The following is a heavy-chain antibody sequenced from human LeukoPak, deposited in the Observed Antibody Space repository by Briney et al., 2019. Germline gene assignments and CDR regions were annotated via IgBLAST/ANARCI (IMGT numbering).Heavy chain of an antibody. CDR2: MNPNSGNT. CDR1: GGTFSSYA. D-gene: IGHD1-26*01. Sequence: GASVKISCKASGGTFSSYAISWVRQATGQGLEWMGWMNPNSGNTGYAQKFQGRVTITRNTSISTAYMELSSLRSEDTAVYYCARVGVGVGATSAFDIWGQGTMVTVSS. V-gene: IGHV1-8*03. CDR3: ARVGVGVGATSAFDI. J-gene: IGHJ3*02.